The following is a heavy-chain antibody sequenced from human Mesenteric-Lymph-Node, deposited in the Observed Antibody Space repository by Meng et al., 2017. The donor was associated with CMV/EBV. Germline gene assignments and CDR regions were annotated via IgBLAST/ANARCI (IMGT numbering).Heavy chain of an antibody. Sequence: GESLKISCAASGFTFSSYSMNWVRQAPGKGLEWVSYISSSSSTIYYADSVKGRFTISRDNAKNSLYLQMNSLRAEDTAVYYCARDSIPTYFDYWGQGTLVTVSS. V-gene: IGHV3-48*04. CDR3: ARDSIPTYFDY. CDR1: GFTFSSYS. D-gene: IGHD2-2*01. CDR2: ISSSSSTI. J-gene: IGHJ4*02.